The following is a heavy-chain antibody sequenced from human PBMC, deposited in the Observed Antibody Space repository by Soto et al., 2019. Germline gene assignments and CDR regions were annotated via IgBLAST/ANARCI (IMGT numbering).Heavy chain of an antibody. CDR1: GFTFSSYE. V-gene: IGHV3-48*03. J-gene: IGHJ5*02. CDR3: ARDLRAVAVPNWFDP. Sequence: EVQLVESGGGLVQPGGSLRISCAASGFTFSSYEMNWVRQAPGKGLEWVSYISSSGSTIYYSDSVKGRFTISRDNAKKSLYLQMNRLRAEETAVYYCARDLRAVAVPNWFDPWGQGTLVTVCS. CDR2: ISSSGSTI. D-gene: IGHD6-19*01.